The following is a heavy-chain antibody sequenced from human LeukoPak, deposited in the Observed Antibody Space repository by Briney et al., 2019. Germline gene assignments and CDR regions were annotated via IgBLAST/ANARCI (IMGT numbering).Heavy chain of an antibody. V-gene: IGHV4-39*01. CDR2: IYYSGST. CDR3: ATAYGPIDY. D-gene: IGHD4-17*01. CDR1: GGSISSSSYY. J-gene: IGHJ4*02. Sequence: PSETLSLTCTVPGGSISSSSYYWGWIRQPPGKGLEWIGSIYYSGSTYYNPSLKSRVTISVDTSKNQFSLKLSSVTAADTAVYYCATAYGPIDYWGQGTLVTVSS.